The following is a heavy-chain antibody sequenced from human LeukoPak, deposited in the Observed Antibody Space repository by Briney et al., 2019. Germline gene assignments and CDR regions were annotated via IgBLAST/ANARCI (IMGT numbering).Heavy chain of an antibody. D-gene: IGHD6-13*01. CDR3: ARALEAAAGTYNDAFDI. J-gene: IGHJ3*02. CDR2: ISSSSYI. Sequence: PGGSLRLSXAASGFTFSSYSMNWVRQAPGKGLEWVSSISSSSYIYYADSVKGRFTISRDNAKNSLYLQMNSLRAEDTAVYYCARALEAAAGTYNDAFDIWGQGTMVTVSS. CDR1: GFTFSSYS. V-gene: IGHV3-21*01.